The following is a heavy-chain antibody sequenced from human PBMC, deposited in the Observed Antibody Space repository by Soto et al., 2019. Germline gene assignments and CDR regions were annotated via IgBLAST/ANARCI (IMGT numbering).Heavy chain of an antibody. V-gene: IGHV4-61*05. Sequence: PSETLSLTCTVSGGSISSSNWWNWLRQPPGKALEWIGYVYSSGSTNYNPSLKSRVTISVDRSKNQFSLKLSSVTAADTAVYYCARGQVVAAQHWGQGTLVTVSS. CDR1: GGSISSSNW. CDR3: ARGQVVAAQH. CDR2: VYSSGST. D-gene: IGHD2-15*01. J-gene: IGHJ4*02.